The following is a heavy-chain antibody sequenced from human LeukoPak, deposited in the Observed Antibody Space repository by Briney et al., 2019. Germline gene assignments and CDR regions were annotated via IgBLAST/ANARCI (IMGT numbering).Heavy chain of an antibody. J-gene: IGHJ5*02. Sequence: GGALRLSCAASGFTFSSYEMNWVRQAPGKGLEWVSYISSSGNTIYDADSVKGRFTISRDNAKNSLYLQMNSLRAEDTAVYYCARSLHDYGDYVLNWFDPWGQGTLVTVSS. V-gene: IGHV3-48*03. CDR3: ARSLHDYGDYVLNWFDP. CDR2: ISSSGNTI. D-gene: IGHD4-17*01. CDR1: GFTFSSYE.